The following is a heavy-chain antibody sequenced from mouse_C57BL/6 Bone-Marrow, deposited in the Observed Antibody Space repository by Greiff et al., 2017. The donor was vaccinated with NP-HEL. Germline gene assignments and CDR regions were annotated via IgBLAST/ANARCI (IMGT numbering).Heavy chain of an antibody. J-gene: IGHJ1*03. CDR1: GFTFSDYG. Sequence: EVQLVESGGGLVKPGGSLKLSCAASGFTFSDYGMHWVRQAPEQGLEWVAYISRGSSTIYYADTVKGRFTFSIDNAKNTLFLQMTSMRSEDTAMYDGARELGLGDWYFDVWGTGTTVTVSS. D-gene: IGHD4-1*01. CDR3: ARELGLGDWYFDV. CDR2: ISRGSSTI. V-gene: IGHV5-17*01.